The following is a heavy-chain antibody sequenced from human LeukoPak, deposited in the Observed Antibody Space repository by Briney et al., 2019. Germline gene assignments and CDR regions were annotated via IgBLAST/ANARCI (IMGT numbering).Heavy chain of an antibody. CDR1: GFTFDDYA. J-gene: IGHJ4*02. Sequence: GGSLRLSCAASGFTFDDYAMHWVRQAPGKGLEWVSGISWNSGSIGYADSVKGRFTISRDNAKNSLYLQMNSLRAEDTALYYCAKSDTAMPIGGYFDYWGQGTLVTVSS. CDR2: ISWNSGSI. CDR3: AKSDTAMPIGGYFDY. V-gene: IGHV3-9*01. D-gene: IGHD5-18*01.